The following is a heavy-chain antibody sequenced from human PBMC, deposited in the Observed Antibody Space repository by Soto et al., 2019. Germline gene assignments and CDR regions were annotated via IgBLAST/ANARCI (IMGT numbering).Heavy chain of an antibody. V-gene: IGHV3-48*02. CDR3: ARAIYCSSTSCYEGEGFFDI. CDR2: ISSSSSTI. Sequence: GGSLRLSCAASGFTFSSYSMNWVRQAPGKGLEWVSYISSSSSTIYYADSVKGRFTISRDNAKNSLYLQMNSLRDEDTAVYYCARAIYCSSTSCYEGEGFFDIWGQGTMVTVSS. CDR1: GFTFSSYS. D-gene: IGHD2-2*01. J-gene: IGHJ3*02.